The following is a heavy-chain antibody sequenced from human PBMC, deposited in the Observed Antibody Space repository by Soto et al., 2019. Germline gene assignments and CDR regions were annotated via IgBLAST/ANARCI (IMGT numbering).Heavy chain of an antibody. D-gene: IGHD6-13*01. CDR2: IYDSGNT. CDR1: GGSISGTTYS. J-gene: IGHJ4*02. Sequence: QLQLQESGSGLVKPSQTLSLTCAVSGGSISGTTYSWSWIRQPPGKGLEWIGYIYDSGNTYYNPSLKSQFSISVDRSKNQFSLKLSSVSAADTGVYYCARGQGAAAGHSNFDYWGQGALVTVSS. CDR3: ARGQGAAAGHSNFDY. V-gene: IGHV4-30-2*01.